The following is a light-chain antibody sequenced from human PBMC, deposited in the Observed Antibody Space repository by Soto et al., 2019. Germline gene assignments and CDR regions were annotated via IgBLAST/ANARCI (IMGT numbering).Light chain of an antibody. CDR1: QTISSNY. CDR3: QHYGRSPPGFT. J-gene: IGKJ3*01. Sequence: EIVLTQSPGTLSLSPGERVTLSCRASQTISSNYLAWCQQTPGQAPRLLIYGASFRATGIPDRFSGSGSGSDFTLTISRLEPEDFGVYYCQHYGRSPPGFTFGPGTKVDIK. CDR2: GAS. V-gene: IGKV3-20*01.